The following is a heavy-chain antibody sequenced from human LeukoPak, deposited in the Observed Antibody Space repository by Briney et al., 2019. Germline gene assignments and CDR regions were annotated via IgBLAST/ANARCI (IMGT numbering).Heavy chain of an antibody. CDR3: ATSPPGGMTTFDY. CDR1: GFTFSSYA. CDR2: ISGCGDGT. Sequence: GGSLRLSCAASGFTFSSYAMSWVRQAPGKGLEGVSIISGCGDGTYYADSVKGRFSISRDNSKHTLYLQMDSLRAEDTAVYYCATSPPGGMTTFDYWGQGTLVTVSS. D-gene: IGHD3-16*01. V-gene: IGHV3-23*01. J-gene: IGHJ4*02.